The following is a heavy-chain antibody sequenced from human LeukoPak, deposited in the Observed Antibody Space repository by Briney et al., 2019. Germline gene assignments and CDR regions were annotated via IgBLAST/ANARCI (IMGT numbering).Heavy chain of an antibody. CDR3: AKDLPYSGWAFEI. D-gene: IGHD6-13*01. CDR1: GFSISSFP. Sequence: GGSLRLSCADSGFSISSFPFNWVRQAPGKGLEWIAHIRRESEFISYADSVKGRFTISRDNGKKTLYLQMNSLRAEDTAVYYCAKDLPYSGWAFEIWGLGTMVTVSS. V-gene: IGHV3-21*04. J-gene: IGHJ3*02. CDR2: IRRESEFI.